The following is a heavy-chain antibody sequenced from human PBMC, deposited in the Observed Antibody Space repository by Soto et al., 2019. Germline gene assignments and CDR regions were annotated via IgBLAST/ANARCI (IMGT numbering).Heavy chain of an antibody. J-gene: IGHJ6*02. V-gene: IGHV3-11*01. D-gene: IGHD2-2*02. CDR1: GFTFSDYY. Sequence: VRLSCAASGFTFSDYYMSWIRQAPGKGLEWVSYISSSGSTIYYADSVKGRFTISRDNAKNSLYLQMNSLRAEDTAVYYCARCGEVPAAISAGMDVWGQGTTVTVSS. CDR3: ARCGEVPAAISAGMDV. CDR2: ISSSGSTI.